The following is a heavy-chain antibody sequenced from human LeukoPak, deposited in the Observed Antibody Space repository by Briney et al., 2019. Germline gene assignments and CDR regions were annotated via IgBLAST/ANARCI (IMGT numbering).Heavy chain of an antibody. CDR3: ASKRYYYDSRGIDY. J-gene: IGHJ4*02. D-gene: IGHD3-22*01. CDR1: GGSISSYY. CDR2: IYHSGST. Sequence: PSETLSLTCTVSGGSISSYYWGWIRQPPGKGLEWIGSIYHSGSTYYNSSLKSRVTISVDTSKNQFSLKLSSVTAADTAVYYCASKRYYYDSRGIDYWGQGTLVTVSS. V-gene: IGHV4-38-2*02.